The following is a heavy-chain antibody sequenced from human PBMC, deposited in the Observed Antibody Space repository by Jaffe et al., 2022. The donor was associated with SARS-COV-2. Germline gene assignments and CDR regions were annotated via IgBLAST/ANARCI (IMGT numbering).Heavy chain of an antibody. J-gene: IGHJ3*02. V-gene: IGHV4-59*01. CDR3: ARERGDTGAFDI. CDR1: GGSISSYY. D-gene: IGHD3-10*01. Sequence: QVQLQESGPGLVKPSETLSLTCTVSGGSISSYYWSWIRQPPGKGLEWIGYIYYSGSTNYNPSLKSRVTISVDTSKNQFSLKLSSVTAADTAVYYCARERGDTGAFDIWGQGTMVTVSS. CDR2: IYYSGST.